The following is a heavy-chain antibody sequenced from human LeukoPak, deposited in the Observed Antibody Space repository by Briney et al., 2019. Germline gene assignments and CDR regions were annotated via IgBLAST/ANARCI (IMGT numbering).Heavy chain of an antibody. J-gene: IGHJ6*03. CDR2: ISGSGGST. D-gene: IGHD1-20*01. Sequence: PGGSLRLSCAPSGFTFSSYAMSWVRQAPGKGLEWVSAISGSGGSTYYADSVKGRFTISRDNSKSTLYLQMNSLRAEDTAVYYCAKAEDNWNDVSPLTYYYYYYMDVWGKGTTVTVSS. CDR3: AKAEDNWNDVSPLTYYYYYYMDV. CDR1: GFTFSSYA. V-gene: IGHV3-23*01.